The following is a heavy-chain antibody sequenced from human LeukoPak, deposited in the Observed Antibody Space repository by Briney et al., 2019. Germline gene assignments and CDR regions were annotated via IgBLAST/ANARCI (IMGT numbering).Heavy chain of an antibody. D-gene: IGHD3-10*01. CDR3: AKDMVRSTMVRGVITLSLYDY. Sequence: PGRSLRLSCAASGFTFDDYAMHWVRQAPGKGLEWVSGISWNSGSIGYADSVKGRFTISRDNAKNSLYLQMNSLRAEDTALYYCAKDMVRSTMVRGVITLSLYDYWGQGTLVTVSS. J-gene: IGHJ4*02. CDR1: GFTFDDYA. V-gene: IGHV3-9*01. CDR2: ISWNSGSI.